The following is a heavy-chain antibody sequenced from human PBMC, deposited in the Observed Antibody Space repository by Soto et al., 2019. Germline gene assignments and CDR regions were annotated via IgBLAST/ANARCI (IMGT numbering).Heavy chain of an antibody. D-gene: IGHD1-7*01. CDR1: GFTFTSSA. CDR3: ARLPRTGTTNYYYYGMDV. J-gene: IGHJ6*02. Sequence: SVKVSCKASGFTFTSSAVQWVRQAPGQGLEWMGGIIPIFGTANYAQKFQGRVTITADESTSTAYMERSSLRSEDTAVYYCARLPRTGTTNYYYYGMDVWGQGTTVTVSS. CDR2: IIPIFGTA. V-gene: IGHV1-69*13.